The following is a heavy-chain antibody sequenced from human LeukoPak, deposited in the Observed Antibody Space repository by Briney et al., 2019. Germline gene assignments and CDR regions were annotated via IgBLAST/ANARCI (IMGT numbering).Heavy chain of an antibody. J-gene: IGHJ4*02. CDR3: ARLGSYHDF. V-gene: IGHV4-4*09. Sequence: SETLSLTCTVSGASLSNYYWSWIRQTPEKGLEWMGHIHTSGGSSYYPSLKSRLTMSIDTSRNQLSLKLTSVTAADTAVYFCARLGSYHDFWGQGALVTVSS. CDR1: GASLSNYY. D-gene: IGHD1-26*01. CDR2: IHTSGGS.